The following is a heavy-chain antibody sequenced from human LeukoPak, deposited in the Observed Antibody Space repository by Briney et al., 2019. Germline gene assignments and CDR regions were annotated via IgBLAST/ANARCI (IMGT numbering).Heavy chain of an antibody. D-gene: IGHD2-15*01. Sequence: SETLSLTCTVSGGSISNSGGFYWSWIRQHPEDGLEWIGFISYRGSTYYNPSLKSRVSMSVDTSRSQFPLRLTSVTDEDTAVYYCARISQSSGGFYYWGQGTLVTVSS. CDR2: ISYRGST. J-gene: IGHJ4*02. CDR3: ARISQSSGGFYY. V-gene: IGHV4-31*02. CDR1: GGSISNSGGFY.